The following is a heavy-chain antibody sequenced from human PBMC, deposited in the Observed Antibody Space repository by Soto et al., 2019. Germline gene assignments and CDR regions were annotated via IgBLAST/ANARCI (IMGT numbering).Heavy chain of an antibody. CDR2: INHSGSA. V-gene: IGHV4-34*01. J-gene: IGHJ4*02. CDR1: GGSFIDYS. CDR3: ARVSDY. Sequence: QVLLQQWGAGRLKPSETLSLTCAVYGGSFIDYSWGWIRQSPGTGLEWIGEINHSGSANYHPAFKIRVTLSVDTSKNQFSLKLYSVTAADAAVYYCARVSDYWSQGTLVTVSS.